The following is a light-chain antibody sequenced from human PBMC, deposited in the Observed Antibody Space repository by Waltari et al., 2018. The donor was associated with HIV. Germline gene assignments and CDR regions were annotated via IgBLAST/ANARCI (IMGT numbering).Light chain of an antibody. J-gene: IGKJ1*01. V-gene: IGKV3-20*01. Sequence: EIVLTQSPGTLSLSPGERATLSCRASPSVPDSTSLAWYQQRPGQAPRLLFSGATSRATGIPYRCSGSGSVTDFSLSISRLEPEDLALYYCQQYGISPWTFGQGTKVEIK. CDR1: PSVPDSTS. CDR2: GAT. CDR3: QQYGISPWT.